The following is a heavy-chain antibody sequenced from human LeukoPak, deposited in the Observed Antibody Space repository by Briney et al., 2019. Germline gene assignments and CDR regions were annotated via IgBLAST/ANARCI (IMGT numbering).Heavy chain of an antibody. Sequence: GGSLRLSCAASGFTFSTYWMSWVRQAPGKGLEWVANIKQEGREKYYVDSVKGRFPIPRDNAKNSLYLQVNSLRAEDTALYYCASDGNDYGDFMDQWGQGPLVTVSS. D-gene: IGHD4-17*01. CDR3: ASDGNDYGDFMDQ. J-gene: IGHJ4*02. CDR2: IKQEGREK. CDR1: GFTFSTYW. V-gene: IGHV3-7*01.